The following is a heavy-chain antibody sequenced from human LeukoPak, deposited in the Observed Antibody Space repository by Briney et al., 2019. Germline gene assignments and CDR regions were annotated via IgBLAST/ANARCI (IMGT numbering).Heavy chain of an antibody. CDR2: INPSGGST. Sequence: ASVKVSCKASGYTFTSYYMHWVRQAPGQGLEWMGIINPSGGSTSYAQKFQGRVTMTRDTSTSTVYMELSSLRSEDTAVYYCARERLRFLELLFNTRNWFDPWGQGTLVTVSS. V-gene: IGHV1-46*01. D-gene: IGHD3-3*01. CDR1: GYTFTSYY. J-gene: IGHJ5*02. CDR3: ARERLRFLELLFNTRNWFDP.